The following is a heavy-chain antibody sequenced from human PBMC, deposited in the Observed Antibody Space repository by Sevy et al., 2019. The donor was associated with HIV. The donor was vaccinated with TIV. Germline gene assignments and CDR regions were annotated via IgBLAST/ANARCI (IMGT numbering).Heavy chain of an antibody. CDR2: IFTSGTT. D-gene: IGHD4-17*01. CDR3: ARVRGYGDSFYFDY. V-gene: IGHV4-4*07. CDR1: GDSISTFY. J-gene: IGHJ4*02. Sequence: SETLSLTCTVSGDSISTFYWDWIRQPAGKGLEWIGRIFTSGTTNYNPSLKSRLTMSVDTSKNQFSLKLSSVTAADTAVYYCARVRGYGDSFYFDYWGQGILVTVSS.